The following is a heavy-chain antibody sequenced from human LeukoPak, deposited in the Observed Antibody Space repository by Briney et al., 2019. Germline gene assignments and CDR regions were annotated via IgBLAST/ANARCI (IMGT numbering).Heavy chain of an antibody. D-gene: IGHD6-19*01. J-gene: IGHJ6*02. CDR2: ISYDGSNK. CDR3: AREYSSGSYYYYGMDV. V-gene: IGHV3-30-3*01. Sequence: GGSLRLSCAAPGFTFSSYAMHWVRQAPGKGLEWVAVISYDGSNKYYADSVKGRFTISRDNSKNTLYLQMNSLRAEDTAVYYCAREYSSGSYYYYGMDVWGQGTTVTVSS. CDR1: GFTFSSYA.